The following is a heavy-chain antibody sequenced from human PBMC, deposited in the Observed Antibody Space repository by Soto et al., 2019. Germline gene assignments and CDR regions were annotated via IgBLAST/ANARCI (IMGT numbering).Heavy chain of an antibody. CDR2: IYHSGST. Sequence: SETLSLTXAVSGGSISSSNWWSWVRQPPGKGLEWIGEIYHSGSTNYNPSLKSRVTISVDKSKNQFSLKLSSVTAADTAVYYCARAGSSGWPNWFDPWGQGTLVTVSS. CDR3: ARAGSSGWPNWFDP. J-gene: IGHJ5*02. D-gene: IGHD6-19*01. CDR1: GGSISSSNW. V-gene: IGHV4-4*02.